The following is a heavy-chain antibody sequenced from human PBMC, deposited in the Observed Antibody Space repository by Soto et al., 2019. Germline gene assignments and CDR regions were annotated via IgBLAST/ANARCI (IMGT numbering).Heavy chain of an antibody. CDR3: ARAFQGHYDILTGYFWFDP. CDR2: IIPILGIA. Sequence: SVKVSCKASGGTFSSYTISWGRQAPGQGLEWMGRIIPILGIANYAQKFQGRVTITADKSTSTAYMELSSLRSEDTAVYYCARAFQGHYDILTGYFWFDPWGQGTLVTVSS. V-gene: IGHV1-69*02. CDR1: GGTFSSYT. J-gene: IGHJ5*02. D-gene: IGHD3-9*01.